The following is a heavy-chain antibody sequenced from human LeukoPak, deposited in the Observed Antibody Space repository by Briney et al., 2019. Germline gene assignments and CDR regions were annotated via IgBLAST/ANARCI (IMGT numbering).Heavy chain of an antibody. V-gene: IGHV4-34*01. J-gene: IGHJ4*02. CDR3: ARLGLYDSSGYLN. D-gene: IGHD3-22*01. Sequence: SETLSLTCTVSGGSISSYYWSWIRQPPGKGLEWIGEINHSGSTNYNPSLKSRVTISVDTSKNQFSLKLSSVTAADTAVYYCARLGLYDSSGYLNWGQGTLVTVSS. CDR1: GGSISSYY. CDR2: INHSGST.